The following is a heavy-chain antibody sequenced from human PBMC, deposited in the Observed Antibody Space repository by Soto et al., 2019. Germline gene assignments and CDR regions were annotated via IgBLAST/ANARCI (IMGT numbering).Heavy chain of an antibody. V-gene: IGHV1-69*01. J-gene: IGHJ4*02. D-gene: IGHD6-13*01. CDR3: ARVNQQLSFDY. Sequence: QVQLVQSGAEVKKPGSSVKVYCKASGGTFSSYAISWVRQAPGQGLEWMGGIIPICGTANYAQKFQGRVTITADESTSPVYMEMSSLRSADTAVCYWARVNQQLSFDYWGQGTLVTVSS. CDR2: IIPICGTA. CDR1: GGTFSSYA.